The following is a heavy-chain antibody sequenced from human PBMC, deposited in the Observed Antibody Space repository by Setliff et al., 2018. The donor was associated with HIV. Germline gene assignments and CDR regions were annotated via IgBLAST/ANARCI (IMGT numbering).Heavy chain of an antibody. CDR3: ARDFFGQRVGATLGY. J-gene: IGHJ4*02. Sequence: ASVKVSCKASGYTFTSYDINWVRQATGQGLEWMGWMNPNSGNTGYAQKFQGRLTMTRNTSISTAYMELSRLRSDDTAVYYCARDFFGQRVGATLGYWGQGTLVTVSS. CDR2: MNPNSGNT. V-gene: IGHV1-8*02. CDR1: GYTFTSYD. D-gene: IGHD1-26*01.